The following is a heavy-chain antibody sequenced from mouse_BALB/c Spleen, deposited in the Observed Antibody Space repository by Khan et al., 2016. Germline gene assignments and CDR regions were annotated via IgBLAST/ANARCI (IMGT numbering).Heavy chain of an antibody. J-gene: IGHJ3*01. CDR1: GFTFSDNT. D-gene: IGHD1-2*01. CDR3: VRHEFTTAPFAY. V-gene: IGHV1-62-2*01. Sequence: QVQLKQSGAELVKPGASVKLSCKASGFTFSDNTIHWVKQRSGQGLEWIGWFYPGSGSIKYNEKFKDKATLTADKSSSTVYMELSRLTSEDSAVYFCVRHEFTTAPFAYWGQGTLVTVSA. CDR2: FYPGSGSI.